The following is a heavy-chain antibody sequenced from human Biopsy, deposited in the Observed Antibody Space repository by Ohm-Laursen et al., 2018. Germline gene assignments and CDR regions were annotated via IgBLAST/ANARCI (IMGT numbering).Heavy chain of an antibody. D-gene: IGHD7-27*01. CDR1: GGSISSYY. V-gene: IGHV4-59*08. J-gene: IGHJ6*02. CDR3: ARLWGGYHFHGMDV. CDR2: IYYSGST. Sequence: SDTLSLTCTVSGGSISSYYWSWIRQPPGKGLECIGYIYYSGSTNYSPSLKGRVTMSVDTSKNQFSLKLSSVTAADTAVYYCARLWGGYHFHGMDVWGQGTTVTVSS.